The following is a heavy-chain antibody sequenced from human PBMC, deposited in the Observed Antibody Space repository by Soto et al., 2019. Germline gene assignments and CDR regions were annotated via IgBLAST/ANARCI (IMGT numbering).Heavy chain of an antibody. D-gene: IGHD5-18*01. V-gene: IGHV1-3*01. CDR2: INAGNGDT. CDR3: ARDPTGMGPFDF. J-gene: IGHJ4*02. Sequence: ASVKVSCKASGYTFTRFSIHWLRQAPGQRLEWMGWINAGNGDTKYSQKFQGRVTFTRDTSANTAYMELSSLRSEDTAVYYCARDPTGMGPFDFWGQGTPVTVSS. CDR1: GYTFTRFS.